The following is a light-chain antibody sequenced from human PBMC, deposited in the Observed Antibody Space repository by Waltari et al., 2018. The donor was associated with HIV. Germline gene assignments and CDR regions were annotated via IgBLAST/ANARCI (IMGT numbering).Light chain of an antibody. J-gene: IGLJ3*02. CDR2: DVS. CDR3: LTYVSKTSTWQ. CDR1: AIDIGNYNL. Sequence: QSALTQPASVSGNPVQPVTITCTGTAIDIGNYNLFSWFQQHPGNAPKLLIYDVSKRPSGVSSRFSGSKSGYFASLTISGLLTEDESSYYCLTYVSKTSTWQFGGGTYLTV. V-gene: IGLV2-23*02.